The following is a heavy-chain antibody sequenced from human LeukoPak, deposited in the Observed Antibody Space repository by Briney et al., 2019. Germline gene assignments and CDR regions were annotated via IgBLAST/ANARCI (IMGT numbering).Heavy chain of an antibody. CDR1: GGSISSYY. Sequence: PSETLSLNCTVSGGSISSYYWSWIRQPPGKGREWIGYIQNRGTSNYNPSLKSRVTLSVDTSKNQFSLKLTSVTAADTAVYYCARGRPGIAVAGDAFDIWGQGTMVTVSS. J-gene: IGHJ3*02. D-gene: IGHD6-19*01. V-gene: IGHV4-59*01. CDR2: IQNRGTS. CDR3: ARGRPGIAVAGDAFDI.